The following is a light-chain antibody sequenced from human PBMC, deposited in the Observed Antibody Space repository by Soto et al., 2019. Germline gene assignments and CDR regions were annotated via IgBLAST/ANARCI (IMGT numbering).Light chain of an antibody. CDR1: SSDVGGYNY. V-gene: IGLV2-8*01. J-gene: IGLJ3*02. CDR3: SSYAASNNFYFV. CDR2: EVT. Sequence: QSALTQPASVSGSPGQSITISCTGTSSDVGGYNYVSWYQQYPGRAPKLMIYEVTKRPSGVPDRFSGSKSGNTASLTVSGLQAEDEADYYCSSYAASNNFYFVFGGGTQLTVL.